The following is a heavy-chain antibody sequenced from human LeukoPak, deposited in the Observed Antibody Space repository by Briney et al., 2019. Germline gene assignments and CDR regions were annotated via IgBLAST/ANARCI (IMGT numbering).Heavy chain of an antibody. D-gene: IGHD6-13*01. V-gene: IGHV4-4*02. CDR2: IYHSGST. CDR1: GAPISSNNW. CDR3: ASAEPRGIIWYPY. J-gene: IGHJ4*02. Sequence: SETLSLTCAVSGAPISSNNWWCSWVRQPPGKGLEWIGEIYHSGSTNYNPSLKSRVTMSVDKSKNQFSLKLSSVTAADTAVYYCASAEPRGIIWYPYWGQGTLVTVSS.